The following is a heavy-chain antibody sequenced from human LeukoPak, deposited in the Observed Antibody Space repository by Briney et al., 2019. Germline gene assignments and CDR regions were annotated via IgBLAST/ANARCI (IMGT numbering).Heavy chain of an antibody. CDR1: GFTFSSYA. CDR3: ARDPREYYYGSGSYYYWFDP. D-gene: IGHD3-10*01. Sequence: GRSLRLSCAASGFTFSSYAMHWVRQAPGKGLEWVAVISYDGSNKYYADSVKGRFTISRDNSKNTLYLQMNSLRAEDTAVYYCARDPREYYYGSGSYYYWFDPWGQGTLVTVSS. V-gene: IGHV3-30-3*01. J-gene: IGHJ5*02. CDR2: ISYDGSNK.